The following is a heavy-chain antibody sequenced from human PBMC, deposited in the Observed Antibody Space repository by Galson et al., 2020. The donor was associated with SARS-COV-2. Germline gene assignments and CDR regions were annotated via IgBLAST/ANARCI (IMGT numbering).Heavy chain of an antibody. V-gene: IGHV1-3*01. CDR2: INAGNGNT. CDR3: ARLGMLHYYYYGMDV. CDR1: GYTFTSYA. Sequence: ASVKVSCKASGYTFTSYAMHWVRQAPGQRLEWMGWINAGNGNTKYSQKFQGRVTITRDTSASTAYMELSSLRSEDTAVYYCARLGMLHYYYYGMDVWGQGTTVTVSS. D-gene: IGHD2-8*01. J-gene: IGHJ6*02.